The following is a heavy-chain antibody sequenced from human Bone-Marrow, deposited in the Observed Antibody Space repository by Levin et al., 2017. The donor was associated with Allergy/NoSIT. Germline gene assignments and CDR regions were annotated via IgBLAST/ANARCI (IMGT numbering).Heavy chain of an antibody. Sequence: QPGGSLRLSCAASGFTVNNNYMNWVRQAPGKGLEWVSVIYSGGSTYYADSVNGRFTISRDISKNTLYLQMNSMRDEDTAVYYCARGVRSGVVVAAYYFDYWGQGTLVTVSS. J-gene: IGHJ4*02. CDR1: GFTVNNNY. CDR3: ARGVRSGVVVAAYYFDY. V-gene: IGHV3-66*01. CDR2: IYSGGST. D-gene: IGHD2-15*01.